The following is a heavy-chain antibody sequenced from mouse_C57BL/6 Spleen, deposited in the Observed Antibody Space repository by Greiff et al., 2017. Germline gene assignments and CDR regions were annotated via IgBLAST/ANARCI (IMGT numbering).Heavy chain of an antibody. V-gene: IGHV5-9-1*02. CDR1: GFTFSSYA. Sequence: EVKVVESGEGLVKPGGSLKLSCAASGFTFSSYAMSWVRQTPEKRLEWVAYISSGGDYIYYADTVKGRFTISRDNARNTLYLQMSSLKAEDTAMYYCTRDYYGKGWYFDVWGTGTTVTVSA. J-gene: IGHJ1*03. D-gene: IGHD1-1*02. CDR3: TRDYYGKGWYFDV. CDR2: ISSGGDYI.